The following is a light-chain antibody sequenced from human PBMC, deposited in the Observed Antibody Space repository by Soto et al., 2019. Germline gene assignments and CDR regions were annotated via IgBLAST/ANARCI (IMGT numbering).Light chain of an antibody. CDR2: DAS. CDR1: QSVSTY. J-gene: IGKJ5*01. CDR3: QQRTNWPPT. V-gene: IGKV3-11*01. Sequence: EVVLTQSPATLSLSPGERATLSCRASQSVSTYLAWYQHKPGQAPRLLIYDASNRATGIPARFSGSGSGTDFTLTISSLEPEDSEVYFCQQRTNWPPTFRQGTRLEIK.